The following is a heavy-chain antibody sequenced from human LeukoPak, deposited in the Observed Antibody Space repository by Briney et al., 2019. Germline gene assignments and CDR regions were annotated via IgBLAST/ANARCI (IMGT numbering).Heavy chain of an antibody. CDR3: AKVYVWNGYYFDY. D-gene: IGHD1-1*01. CDR2: INHNGGNT. Sequence: GGSLRLSCAASGFTFSTYAMNWVRQAPGKGLEWVSTINHNGGNTYYADSVKGRFTISRDNSKNTLYLQMNSLRAEDTAVYYCAKVYVWNGYYFDYWGQGTLVTVSS. CDR1: GFTFSTYA. J-gene: IGHJ4*02. V-gene: IGHV3-23*01.